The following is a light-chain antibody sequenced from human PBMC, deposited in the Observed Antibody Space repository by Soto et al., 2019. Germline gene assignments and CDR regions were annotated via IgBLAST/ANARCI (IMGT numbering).Light chain of an antibody. Sequence: DIQMTQSPSTLSASVGDRVTITCRACQSISSWLAWYQQKPGKAPKLLIYDASSLESGVPSRFSGSGSGTEFTLTSSSLQPDDFATYYCQQYNSSLPFGQGTKVEIK. J-gene: IGKJ1*01. CDR1: QSISSW. V-gene: IGKV1-5*01. CDR2: DAS. CDR3: QQYNSSLP.